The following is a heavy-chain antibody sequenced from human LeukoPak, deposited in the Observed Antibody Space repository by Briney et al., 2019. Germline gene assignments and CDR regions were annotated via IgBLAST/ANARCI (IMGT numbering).Heavy chain of an antibody. Sequence: GASVKVSCKASGYTFTSYGISWVRQAPGQGLEWMGWISAYNGNTNYAQKLQGRVTMTTDTSTSTAYMELRSLRSDDTAVYYCARDNSEKTASYYDFWSGYYRLGYYYYYMDVWGKGTTVTVSS. CDR2: ISAYNGNT. V-gene: IGHV1-18*01. CDR3: ARDNSEKTASYYDFWSGYYRLGYYYYYMDV. J-gene: IGHJ6*03. D-gene: IGHD3-3*01. CDR1: GYTFTSYG.